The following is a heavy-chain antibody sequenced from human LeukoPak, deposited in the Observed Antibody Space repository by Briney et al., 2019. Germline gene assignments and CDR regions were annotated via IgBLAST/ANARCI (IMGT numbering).Heavy chain of an antibody. CDR3: AKDARRSSGWWFFDH. J-gene: IGHJ4*02. CDR1: GFTFSSYA. D-gene: IGHD6-19*01. V-gene: IGHV3-23*01. CDR2: ISGSGGST. Sequence: PGGSLRLSCAASGFTFSSYAMGWVRQAPGKGLEWVSAISGSGGSTYYADSVRGRFTLSRDKSKNTLYLQMNSLRAEDTAVYYCAKDARRSSGWWFFDHWGQGTLVTVSS.